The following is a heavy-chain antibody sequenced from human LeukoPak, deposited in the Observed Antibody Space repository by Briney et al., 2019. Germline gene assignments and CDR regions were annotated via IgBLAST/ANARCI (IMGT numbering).Heavy chain of an antibody. V-gene: IGHV3-30*18. CDR3: AKDQGTVTMDY. CDR1: GFPFSNAR. Sequence: ETGGSLRLSCAASGFPFSNARMSWVRQAPGKGLEWVAVISYDGSNKYYADSVKGRFTISRDNSKNTLYLQMNSLRAEDTAVYYCAKDQGTVTMDYWGQGTLVTVSS. CDR2: ISYDGSNK. J-gene: IGHJ4*02. D-gene: IGHD4-17*01.